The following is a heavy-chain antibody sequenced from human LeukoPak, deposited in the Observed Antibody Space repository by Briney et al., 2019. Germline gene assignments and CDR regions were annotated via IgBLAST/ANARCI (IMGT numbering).Heavy chain of an antibody. CDR3: AKNLMIVVVISPFDY. V-gene: IGHV3-23*01. D-gene: IGHD3-22*01. Sequence: GGSLRLSCAASGFTVSSNYMSWVRQAPGKGLEWVSGFSVSAGDTYYADSVKGRFTISRDNSKDTLYLQMNSLRAEDTAVYYCAKNLMIVVVISPFDYWGQGTLVTVSS. CDR2: FSVSAGDT. J-gene: IGHJ4*02. CDR1: GFTVSSNY.